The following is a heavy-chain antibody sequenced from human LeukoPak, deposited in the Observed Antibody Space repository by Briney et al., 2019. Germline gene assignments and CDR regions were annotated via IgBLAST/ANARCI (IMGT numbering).Heavy chain of an antibody. CDR1: GFTFSSYS. D-gene: IGHD2-15*01. V-gene: IGHV3-21*01. CDR2: ISSSSSYI. CDR3: ASSTPRKYCSGGSCYLTDY. J-gene: IGHJ4*02. Sequence: GGSLRLSCAASGFTFSSYSMNWVRQAPGKGLEWVSSISSSSSYIYYADSVEGRFTISRDNAKNSLYLQMNSLRAEDTAVYYCASSTPRKYCSGGSCYLTDYWGQGTLVTVSS.